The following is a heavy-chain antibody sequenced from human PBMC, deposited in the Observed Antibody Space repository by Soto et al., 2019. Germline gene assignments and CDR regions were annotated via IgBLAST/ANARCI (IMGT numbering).Heavy chain of an antibody. Sequence: QVQLQESGPGLVNPSETLSLTCTISGGSMSTYYWSWIRQPAGKGLEWIGRMYSSGTTNYNPSLKSRVTMSGDTSKGQFFLKLSSVTAADTAVYYCARSLPISGYYSGALDIWGQGTMVTVSS. J-gene: IGHJ3*02. CDR2: MYSSGTT. D-gene: IGHD3-22*01. V-gene: IGHV4-4*07. CDR1: GGSMSTYY. CDR3: ARSLPISGYYSGALDI.